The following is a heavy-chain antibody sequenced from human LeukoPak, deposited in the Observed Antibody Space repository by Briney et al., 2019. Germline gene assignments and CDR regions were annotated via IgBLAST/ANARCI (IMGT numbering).Heavy chain of an antibody. CDR2: IIPIFGTA. Sequence: SVKVSCKASGGTFSSYAISWVRQAPGQGLEWMGGIIPIFGTANYAQKFQGRVTITADESTSTAYMELSSLRSEDTAVYYCASWTQVWSKQYEDYWGQGTLVTVSS. J-gene: IGHJ4*02. D-gene: IGHD6-19*01. CDR3: ASWTQVWSKQYEDY. V-gene: IGHV1-69*13. CDR1: GGTFSSYA.